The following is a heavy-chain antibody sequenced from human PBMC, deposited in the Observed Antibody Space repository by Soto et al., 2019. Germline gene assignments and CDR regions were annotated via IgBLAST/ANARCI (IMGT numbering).Heavy chain of an antibody. V-gene: IGHV3-21*01. CDR3: GRFGLVTFDC. D-gene: IGHD3-3*01. CDR2: ISPSGSYM. Sequence: EMQLVESGGGLVKPGGSLRLSCAASGFIFNTYSMDWVRQAPGKGLEWVASISPSGSYMYYGDSLKGRFTVSRDNAKNSLYLQMDSLRADDTAIYYCGRFGLVTFDCWGQGTLVTVSS. J-gene: IGHJ4*02. CDR1: GFIFNTYS.